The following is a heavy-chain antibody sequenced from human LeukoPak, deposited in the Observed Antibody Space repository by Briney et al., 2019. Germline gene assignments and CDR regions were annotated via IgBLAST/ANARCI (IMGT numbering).Heavy chain of an antibody. J-gene: IGHJ1*01. V-gene: IGHV4-34*01. CDR1: GGSFSGYY. Sequence: SETLSLTCAVYGGSFSGYYWSWIRQPPGKGLEWIGEINHSGSTNYNPSLKSRVTISVDTSKNQFSLKLSSVTAADTAVYYCARNLIAWSNGWSQKYFQHWGQGTLVTVSS. CDR3: ARNLIAWSNGWSQKYFQH. D-gene: IGHD6-19*01. CDR2: INHSGST.